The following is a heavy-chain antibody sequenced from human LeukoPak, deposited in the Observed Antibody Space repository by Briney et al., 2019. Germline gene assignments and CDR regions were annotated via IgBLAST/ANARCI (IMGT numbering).Heavy chain of an antibody. Sequence: GGSLRLSCAASGFTFSSYWMHWVRQAPGKGLVWVSRINSDGSSTSYADSVKGRFTISRDNAKNSLYLQMNSLRAEDTAVYYCARGATYYYDSSGYYFYWGQGTLVTVSS. D-gene: IGHD3-22*01. CDR2: INSDGSST. CDR1: GFTFSSYW. CDR3: ARGATYYYDSSGYYFY. V-gene: IGHV3-74*01. J-gene: IGHJ4*02.